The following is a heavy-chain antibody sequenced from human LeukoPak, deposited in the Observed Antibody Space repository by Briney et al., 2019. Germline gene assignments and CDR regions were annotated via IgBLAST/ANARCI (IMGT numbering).Heavy chain of an antibody. Sequence: SETLSLTCTVSGGSISGYYWSWIRQPLGKGLEWIGYIYYGGSTNYNPSLKSRVTMSVVKSKNLFSLNLSSVTAADTAVYYCARHGTDYWGQGTLVTVSP. CDR1: GGSISGYY. J-gene: IGHJ4*02. V-gene: IGHV4-59*08. CDR2: IYYGGST. CDR3: ARHGTDY.